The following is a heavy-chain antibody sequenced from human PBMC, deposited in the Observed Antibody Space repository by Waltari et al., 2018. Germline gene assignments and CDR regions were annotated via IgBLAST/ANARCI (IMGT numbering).Heavy chain of an antibody. CDR3: ARDLRGYSYGIDY. D-gene: IGHD5-18*01. V-gene: IGHV3-21*01. CDR2: ISSSSSYI. CDR1: GFTFCSYS. J-gene: IGHJ4*02. Sequence: EVQLVESGGGLVKPGGSLRLSCAASGFTFCSYSMNWVRQAPGKGLEWVSSISSSSSYIYYADSVKGRFTISRDNAKNSLYLQMNSLRAEDTAVYYCARDLRGYSYGIDYWGQGTLVTVSS.